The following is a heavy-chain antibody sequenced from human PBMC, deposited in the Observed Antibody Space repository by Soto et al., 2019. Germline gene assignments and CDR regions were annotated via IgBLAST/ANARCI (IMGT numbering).Heavy chain of an antibody. J-gene: IGHJ5*02. CDR2: IYYSGST. D-gene: IGHD3-10*01. CDR3: ARALVEVRGVKTGIWFDP. Sequence: SETLSLTCTVSGGSISSYYWSWIRQPPGKGLEWIGYIYYSGSTNYNPSLKSRVTISVDTSKNQFSLKLGSVTAANTALYYCARALVEVRGVKTGIWFDPWGQGTLVTVSS. CDR1: GGSISSYY. V-gene: IGHV4-59*01.